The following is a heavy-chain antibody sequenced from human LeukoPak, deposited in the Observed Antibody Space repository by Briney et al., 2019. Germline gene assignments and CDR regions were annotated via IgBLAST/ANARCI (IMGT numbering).Heavy chain of an antibody. Sequence: ASVKVSCKASGGTFSGYAISWVRQAPGQGLEWMGGIIPIFGTANYAQKFQGRVTITTDESTSTAYMELSSLRSEDTAVYYCARGGKYQLLEGWFDPWGQGTLVTVSS. D-gene: IGHD2-2*01. J-gene: IGHJ5*02. CDR3: ARGGKYQLLEGWFDP. CDR2: IIPIFGTA. V-gene: IGHV1-69*05. CDR1: GGTFSGYA.